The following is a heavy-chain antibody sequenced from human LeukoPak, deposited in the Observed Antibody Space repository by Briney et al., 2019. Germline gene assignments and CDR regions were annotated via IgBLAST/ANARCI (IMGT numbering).Heavy chain of an antibody. D-gene: IGHD6-19*01. CDR2: IYYSGST. Sequence: KPSETLSLTCAVSGYSISSGYYWGWIRQPPGQGLEWIGSIYYSGSTYYNPSLKSRVTISVDTSKNQFSLKLSSVTAADTAVYYCARPIRYSSGWYRAFDIWGQGTMVTVSS. CDR1: GYSISSGYY. J-gene: IGHJ3*02. V-gene: IGHV4-38-2*01. CDR3: ARPIRYSSGWYRAFDI.